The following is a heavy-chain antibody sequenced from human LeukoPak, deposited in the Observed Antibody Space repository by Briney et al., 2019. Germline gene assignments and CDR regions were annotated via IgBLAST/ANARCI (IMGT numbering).Heavy chain of an antibody. CDR3: ARVLKERGYSYVPLFDY. CDR2: ISYSGST. V-gene: IGHV4-59*01. D-gene: IGHD5-18*01. CDR1: GGSFSGYY. J-gene: IGHJ4*02. Sequence: PSETLSLTCAVYGGSFSGYYWSWIRQPPGKGLEWIGYISYSGSTNYNPSLKSRVTISVDTSKNHFSLNLKSVTAADTAVYYCARVLKERGYSYVPLFDYWGLGTLVTVSS.